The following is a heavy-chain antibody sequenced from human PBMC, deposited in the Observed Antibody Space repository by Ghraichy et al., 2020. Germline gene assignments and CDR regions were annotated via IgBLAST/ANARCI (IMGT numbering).Heavy chain of an antibody. CDR3: TTDLPVAAPTDFSGYYYYYGMDV. CDR1: GFTFSNAW. D-gene: IGHD6-13*01. V-gene: IGHV3-15*01. J-gene: IGHJ6*02. CDR2: IKSKTDGGTT. Sequence: GESLNISCAASGFTFSNAWMSWVRQAPGKGLEWVGRIKSKTDGGTTDYAAPVKGRFTISRDDSKNTLYLQMNSLKTEDTAVYYCTTDLPVAAPTDFSGYYYYYGMDVWGQGTTVTVSS.